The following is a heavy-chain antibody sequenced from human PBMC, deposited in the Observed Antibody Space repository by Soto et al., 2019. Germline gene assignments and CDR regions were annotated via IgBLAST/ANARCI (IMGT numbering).Heavy chain of an antibody. CDR3: ARPVAAAGYYYYYGMDV. V-gene: IGHV3-48*02. Sequence: EVQLVESGGGLVQPGGSLRLSCAASGFTFSSYSMNWVRQAPGKGLEGVSYISSSSSTIYYADSVKGRFTISRDNAKNSLYLQMNSLRDEDTAVYYCARPVAAAGYYYYYGMDVWGQGTTVTVSS. D-gene: IGHD6-13*01. CDR2: ISSSSSTI. J-gene: IGHJ6*02. CDR1: GFTFSSYS.